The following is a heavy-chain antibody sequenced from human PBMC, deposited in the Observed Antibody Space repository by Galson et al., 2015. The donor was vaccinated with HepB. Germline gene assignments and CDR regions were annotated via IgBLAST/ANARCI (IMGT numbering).Heavy chain of an antibody. D-gene: IGHD6-19*01. CDR1: GFTFSSYS. J-gene: IGHJ4*02. V-gene: IGHV3-21*01. CDR3: AGSYSSGWDFVY. CDR2: ISSSSSYI. Sequence: SLRLSCAASGFTFSSYSMNWVRQAPGKGLEWVSSISSSSSYIYYADSVKGRFTISRDNAKNSLYLQMNSLRAEDTAVYYCAGSYSSGWDFVYWGQGTLVTVSS.